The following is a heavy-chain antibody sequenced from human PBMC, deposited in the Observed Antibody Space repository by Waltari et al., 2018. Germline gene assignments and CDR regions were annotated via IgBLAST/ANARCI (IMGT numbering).Heavy chain of an antibody. J-gene: IGHJ4*02. CDR2: IYHSGST. Sequence: QVQLQESGPGLVKPSQTLSITCTVSGGSISSGGYYWSGTRQHPGKGLEWIGYIYHSGSTYYNPSLKSRVTISVDRSKNQFSLKLSSVTAADTAVYYCARGYSSSRRFDYWGQGTLVTVSS. CDR1: GGSISSGGYY. V-gene: IGHV4-31*03. D-gene: IGHD6-13*01. CDR3: ARGYSSSRRFDY.